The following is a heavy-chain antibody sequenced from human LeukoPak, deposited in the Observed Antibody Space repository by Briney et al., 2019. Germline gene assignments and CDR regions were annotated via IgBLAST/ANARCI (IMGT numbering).Heavy chain of an antibody. CDR2: INHSGST. CDR1: GGSFSGYY. CDR3: ARAPGVMVVVRPFTWGSSQP. V-gene: IGHV4-34*01. J-gene: IGHJ1*01. D-gene: IGHD3-22*01. Sequence: PSETLSLTCAVYGGSFSGYYWGWIRQPPGKGLEWIGEINHSGSTNYNPSLKSRVTISVDTSKNQFSLKLSSVTAADTAVYYCARAPGVMVVVRPFTWGSSQPGGGGTLAPVS.